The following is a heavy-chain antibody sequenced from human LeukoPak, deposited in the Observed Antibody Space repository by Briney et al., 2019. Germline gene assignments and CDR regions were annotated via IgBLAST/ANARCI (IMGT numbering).Heavy chain of an antibody. Sequence: GGSLRLSCAASGFTFSSYAMSWVRQAPGKGLEWVSAISGSGGSTYYADSVKGRFTISRDNSKNTLYLQMNSPRAEDTAVYYCAKDSVRAYDILTGYYSYWGQGTLVTVSS. V-gene: IGHV3-23*01. CDR2: ISGSGGST. D-gene: IGHD3-9*01. J-gene: IGHJ4*02. CDR1: GFTFSSYA. CDR3: AKDSVRAYDILTGYYSY.